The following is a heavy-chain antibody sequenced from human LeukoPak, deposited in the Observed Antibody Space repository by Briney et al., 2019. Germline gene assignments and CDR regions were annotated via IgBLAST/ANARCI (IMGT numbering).Heavy chain of an antibody. J-gene: IGHJ3*02. CDR2: IYYSGTT. Sequence: SETLSLTCTVSGGSISSSSYYWGWIRQPPGKGLEWIGSIYYSGTTYYNPSLKSRVTISVDTSKTQFSLKLSSVTAADTAVYYCARDRRRDRLHAFDIWGQGTMVTVSS. CDR3: ARDRRRDRLHAFDI. D-gene: IGHD1-26*01. V-gene: IGHV4-39*07. CDR1: GGSISSSSYY.